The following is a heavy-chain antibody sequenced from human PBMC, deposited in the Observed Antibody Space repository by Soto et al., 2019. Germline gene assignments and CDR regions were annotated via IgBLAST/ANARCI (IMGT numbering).Heavy chain of an antibody. D-gene: IGHD1-26*01. V-gene: IGHV3-30-3*01. CDR3: ARGNGLELYYYYYGMDV. CDR2: ISYDGSNK. Sequence: GGSLRLSCAASGFTFSSYAMHWVRQAPGKGLEWVAVISYDGSNKYYADSVKGRFTISRDNSKNTLYLQMNSLRAEDTAVYYCARGNGLELYYYYYGMDVWGQGTTLTVSS. CDR1: GFTFSSYA. J-gene: IGHJ6*02.